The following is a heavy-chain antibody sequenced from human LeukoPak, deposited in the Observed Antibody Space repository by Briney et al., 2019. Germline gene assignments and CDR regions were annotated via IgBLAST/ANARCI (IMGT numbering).Heavy chain of an antibody. V-gene: IGHV1-8*01. CDR2: MNPGSGNT. Sequence: GASVKVSCKASGYTFTSYDINWVRQTTGQGLEWMGWMNPGSGNTGYAQKFQGRVTMTRNTSISTVYMEVSGLRSEDTAVYYCTRGGIIILGVATVVDYWGQGTLVTVSP. CDR3: TRGGIIILGVATVVDY. CDR1: GYTFTSYD. D-gene: IGHD3/OR15-3a*01. J-gene: IGHJ4*02.